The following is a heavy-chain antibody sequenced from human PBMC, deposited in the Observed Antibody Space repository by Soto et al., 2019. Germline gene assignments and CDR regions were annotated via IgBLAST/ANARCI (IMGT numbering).Heavy chain of an antibody. Sequence: GSMRLSCAASGFTFSSYWMHWVRQAPGKGLVWVSRINSDGSSTNYADSVKGRFTISRDNAKNTLYLQMNSLRAEDTAVYYCTRVPTFDSNGYYPDFWGQGTLVTVSS. CDR2: INSDGSST. J-gene: IGHJ4*02. V-gene: IGHV3-74*01. CDR1: GFTFSSYW. D-gene: IGHD3-22*01. CDR3: TRVPTFDSNGYYPDF.